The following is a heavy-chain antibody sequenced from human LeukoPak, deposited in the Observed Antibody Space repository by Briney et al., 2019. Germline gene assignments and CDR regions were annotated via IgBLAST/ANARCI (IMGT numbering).Heavy chain of an antibody. J-gene: IGHJ3*02. V-gene: IGHV3-23*01. CDR2: ISGSGGST. Sequence: GGSLRLSCAASGFTFSSYAMSWVRQAPGKGLEWVSAISGSGGSTYYADSVKGRFTISRDNAKNSLYLQMNSLRAEDTAVYYCARGGGPHRKYDFWRTYAFDIWGQGTMVTVSS. CDR3: ARGGGPHRKYDFWRTYAFDI. D-gene: IGHD3-3*01. CDR1: GFTFSSYA.